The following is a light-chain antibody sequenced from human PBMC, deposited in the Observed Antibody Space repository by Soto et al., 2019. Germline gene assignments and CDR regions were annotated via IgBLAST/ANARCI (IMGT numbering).Light chain of an antibody. V-gene: IGLV2-14*01. CDR3: SSYTSSSTSE. CDR2: EVS. Sequence: QSALTQPASVSGSPGQSVTISCTGTSSDVGGYNYVSWYQQHPGKAPKLMIYEVSNRPSGVANRFSGSKSGNTASLTISGLQAEDEDAYYCSSYTSSSTSEFGGGTQLTVL. CDR1: SSDVGGYNY. J-gene: IGLJ2*01.